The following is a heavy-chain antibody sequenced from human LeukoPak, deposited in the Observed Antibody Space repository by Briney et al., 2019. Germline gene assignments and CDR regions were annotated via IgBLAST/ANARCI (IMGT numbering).Heavy chain of an antibody. D-gene: IGHD5-12*01. CDR3: ARDLGYSGFDWAP. J-gene: IGHJ5*02. V-gene: IGHV4-38-2*02. Sequence: SHSLSLTCTVVGSSISSGYYWCWIRQAPGKRLEWVGIISSSGNTYHNPTLKSRVTISVDTSKNLFSVTAADAAVYYCARDLGYSGFDWAPWGQGTLVTVSS. CDR1: GSSISSGYY. CDR2: ISSSGNT.